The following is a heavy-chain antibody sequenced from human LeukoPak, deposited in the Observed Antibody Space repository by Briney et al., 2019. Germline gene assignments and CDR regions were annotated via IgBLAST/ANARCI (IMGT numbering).Heavy chain of an antibody. V-gene: IGHV1-69*13. J-gene: IGHJ5*02. D-gene: IGHD2-2*03. CDR1: GGTFSSYV. CDR2: IIPIFGTA. CDR3: ARVGGLGYCSSTSCFSWFDP. Sequence: ASVKVSCKASGGTFSSYVISWVRQAPGQGLEWMGGIIPIFGTANYAQKFQGRVTITADESTSTAYMELSSLRSEDTAVYYWARVGGLGYCSSTSCFSWFDPWGQGTLVTVSS.